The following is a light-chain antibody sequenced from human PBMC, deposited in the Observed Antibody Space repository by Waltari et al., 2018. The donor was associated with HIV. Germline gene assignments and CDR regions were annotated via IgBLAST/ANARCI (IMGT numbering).Light chain of an antibody. Sequence: QSVLTQPPSVSGAPGQRVTISCTGSSPNLGAGYDVPWYQQLPGTAPKLLIYGNSNRPSGVPDRFSGSKSGTSASLAITGLQAEDEADYYCQSYDSSLSGSVVFGGGTKLTVL. CDR1: SPNLGAGYD. CDR3: QSYDSSLSGSVV. V-gene: IGLV1-40*01. CDR2: GNS. J-gene: IGLJ2*01.